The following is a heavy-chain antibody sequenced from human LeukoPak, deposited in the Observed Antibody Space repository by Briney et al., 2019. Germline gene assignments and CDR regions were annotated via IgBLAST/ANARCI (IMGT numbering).Heavy chain of an antibody. J-gene: IGHJ4*02. CDR1: GFTFDDYA. CDR2: ISWNSGSI. Sequence: GGSLRLSCAASGFTFDDYAMHWVRQAPGKGLEWVSGISWNSGSIGYADSVKGRFTISRDNAKNSLYLQMNSLRAEDTALYYCAKDPFPGYSSGPYGPYYFDYWGQGTLVTVSS. CDR3: AKDPFPGYSSGPYGPYYFDY. D-gene: IGHD6-19*01. V-gene: IGHV3-9*01.